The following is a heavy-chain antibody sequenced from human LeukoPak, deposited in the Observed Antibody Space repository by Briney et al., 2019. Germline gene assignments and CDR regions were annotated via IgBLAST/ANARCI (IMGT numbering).Heavy chain of an antibody. Sequence: ASAKVSCKASGYTFTGYYMHWVRQAPGQGLEWMGWINPNSGGTNYAQKFQGRVTMTRDTSISTAYMELSRLRSDDTAVYYCARWRIQLWPQPLYFDYWGQGTLVTVSS. CDR2: INPNSGGT. V-gene: IGHV1-2*02. J-gene: IGHJ4*02. CDR3: ARWRIQLWPQPLYFDY. D-gene: IGHD5-18*01. CDR1: GYTFTGYY.